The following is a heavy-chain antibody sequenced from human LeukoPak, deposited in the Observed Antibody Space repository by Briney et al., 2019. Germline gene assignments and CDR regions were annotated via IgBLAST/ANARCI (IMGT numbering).Heavy chain of an antibody. V-gene: IGHV3-11*01. CDR3: AGGYSGSKGYFDY. CDR2: ISSSGSTI. CDR1: GLTISDYY. D-gene: IGHD5-12*01. J-gene: IGHJ4*02. Sequence: GGSLRLSCAASGLTISDYYMSWIRQAPGKGLEWVSYISSSGSTIYYADSVKGRFTISRDNTKNSLYLQMNSLRAEDTAVYYCAGGYSGSKGYFDYWGQGTLVTVSS.